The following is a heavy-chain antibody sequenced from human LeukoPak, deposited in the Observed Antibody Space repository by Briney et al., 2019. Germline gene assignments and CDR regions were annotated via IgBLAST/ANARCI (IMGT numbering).Heavy chain of an antibody. Sequence: SETLSLTCTVSGGSISNYYWSWIRQSPGKGLEWIAHIYSSGRTSYNPSLKSRVTMSVDTFKNQFSLKLNSVTAADTAVYYCARHYGSGTYPLDYWGQGTLVTVSS. CDR1: GGSISNYY. CDR3: ARHYGSGTYPLDY. J-gene: IGHJ4*02. CDR2: IYSSGRT. V-gene: IGHV4-59*08. D-gene: IGHD3-10*01.